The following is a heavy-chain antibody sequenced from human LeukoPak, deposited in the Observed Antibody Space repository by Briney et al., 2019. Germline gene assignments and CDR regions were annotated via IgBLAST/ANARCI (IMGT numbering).Heavy chain of an antibody. CDR2: IYHSGST. D-gene: IGHD5-24*01. J-gene: IGHJ6*02. CDR3: ARAEMVTIYGMDV. Sequence: SETLSLTCAVSGGSISSGGYSWSWIRQPPGKGLEWIGYIYHSGSTYYNPSLKSRVTISVDRSKNQFSLKLSSVTAADTAVYYCARAEMVTIYGMDVWGQGTTVTVSS. V-gene: IGHV4-30-2*01. CDR1: GGSISSGGYS.